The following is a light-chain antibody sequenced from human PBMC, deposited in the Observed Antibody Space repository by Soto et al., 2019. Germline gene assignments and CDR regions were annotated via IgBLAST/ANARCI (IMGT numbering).Light chain of an antibody. CDR1: QSVSSSY. CDR3: QHFASSLWP. V-gene: IGKV3-20*01. J-gene: IGKJ1*01. CDR2: GES. Sequence: EIVLTQSPGPLSLSPGERATLSCRASQSVSSSYLAWYQQKTGQTQRLLIHGESRRATRIPDRLSGSGSVTDFTLTISRLEPEDVSVYYCQHFASSLWPVGQGTQLESK.